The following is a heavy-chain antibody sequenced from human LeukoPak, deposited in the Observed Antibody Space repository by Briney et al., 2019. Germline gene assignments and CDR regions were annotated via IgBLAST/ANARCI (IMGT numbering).Heavy chain of an antibody. CDR3: ARDPRPYYYDSSGYYPDY. CDR1: GGSISSYY. J-gene: IGHJ4*02. D-gene: IGHD3-22*01. V-gene: IGHV4-4*07. CDR2: IYTSGST. Sequence: SETLSLTCTVSGGSISSYYWSWIRQPAGKGLEWIGRIYTSGSTNYNPSLKSRVTISVDTSKNQFSLKLSSVTAADTAVYYCARDPRPYYYDSSGYYPDYWGQGTLVTVSS.